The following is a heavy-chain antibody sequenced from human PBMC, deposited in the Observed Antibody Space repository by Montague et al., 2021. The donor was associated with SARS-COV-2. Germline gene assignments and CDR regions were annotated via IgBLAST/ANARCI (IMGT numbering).Heavy chain of an antibody. CDR1: GFTFDDYA. CDR3: AKGHLDYCSGGTCYSVGMDV. CDR2: ISKNGDRT. J-gene: IGHJ6*01. V-gene: IGHV3-43*02. Sequence: SLRLSCAASGFTFDDYAMHWVRQAPGKGLEWVSLISKNGDRTYYADSVKGRFTISRDNSKNSLYLQMNSQRIEDSALYYCAKGHLDYCSGGTCYSVGMDVWGQGTTVTVSS. D-gene: IGHD2-15*01.